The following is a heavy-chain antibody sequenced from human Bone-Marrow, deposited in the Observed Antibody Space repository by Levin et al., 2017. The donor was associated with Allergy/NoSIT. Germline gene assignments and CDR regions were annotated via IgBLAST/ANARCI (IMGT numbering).Heavy chain of an antibody. CDR2: ITSGSETI. V-gene: IGHV3-48*01. CDR3: ARDAEGVLNYYGMDV. CDR1: GFTSRTYS. J-gene: IGHJ6*02. D-gene: IGHD2-8*01. Sequence: PGGSLRLSCAASGFTSRTYSMNWVRQAPGKGLEWISYITSGSETIYYANSVKGRFTISRDNDKNSLFLQMNSLRAEDTAVYYCARDAEGVLNYYGMDVWGQGTTVIVSS.